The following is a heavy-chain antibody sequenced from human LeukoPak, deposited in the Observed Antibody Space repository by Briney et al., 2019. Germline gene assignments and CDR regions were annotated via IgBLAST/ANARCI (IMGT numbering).Heavy chain of an antibody. Sequence: PGGSLRLSCAASGFTFSSYSMNWVRQAPGKGLEWVSSISSSSSYIYYADSVKGRFTISRDNAKNSLYLQMNSLRAEDTAVYYCAREADYYYYMDVWGKGTTVTVSS. V-gene: IGHV3-21*01. CDR1: GFTFSSYS. CDR3: AREADYYYYMDV. J-gene: IGHJ6*03. CDR2: ISSSSSYI.